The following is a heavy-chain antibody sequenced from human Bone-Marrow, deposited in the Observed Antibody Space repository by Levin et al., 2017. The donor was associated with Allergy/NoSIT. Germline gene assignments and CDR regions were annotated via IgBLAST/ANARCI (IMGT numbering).Heavy chain of an antibody. Sequence: QSGGSLRLSCAASGFTISTNYMSWVRQVPGKGLEWVSIIHSGGRKNYADSVKGRFTISRDNYNNTLYLQMKSLRGEDTAIYYCARDDVVATNHWGQGTLVIVSS. D-gene: IGHD5-12*01. CDR1: GFTISTNY. CDR3: ARDDVVATNH. CDR2: IHSGGRK. V-gene: IGHV3-66*01. J-gene: IGHJ4*02.